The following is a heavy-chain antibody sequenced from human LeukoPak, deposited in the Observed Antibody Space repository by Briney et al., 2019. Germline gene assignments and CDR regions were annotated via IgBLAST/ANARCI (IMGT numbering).Heavy chain of an antibody. CDR3: ANLNWNYYWFDP. D-gene: IGHD1-7*01. CDR1: GDSISSYY. CDR2: IYPSGST. J-gene: IGHJ5*02. V-gene: IGHV4-4*09. Sequence: PSETLSLTCIVSGDSISSYYWSWLRQPPGKGLEWIGYIYPSGSTNYTPSLKSRVTISVDTSKNQFSLKLSSVTAADTAVYYCANLNWNYYWFDPWGQGPLVTVPS.